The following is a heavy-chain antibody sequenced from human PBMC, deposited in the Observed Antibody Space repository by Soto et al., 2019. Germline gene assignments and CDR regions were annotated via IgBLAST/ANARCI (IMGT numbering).Heavy chain of an antibody. J-gene: IGHJ4*02. Sequence: PGGSLRLSCAASGFTFNCSGMSWVRQPPGRGLEWVSRIKSRSDGGTEASAANVQGSFTRYRDNKKNYLYIQLHSLMPKDTYVYSCATTSIPHNWHYFWGRGTLVTVSS. CDR1: GFTFNCSG. CDR2: IKSRSDGGTE. CDR3: ATTSIPHNWHYF. D-gene: IGHD1-7*01. V-gene: IGHV3-15*01.